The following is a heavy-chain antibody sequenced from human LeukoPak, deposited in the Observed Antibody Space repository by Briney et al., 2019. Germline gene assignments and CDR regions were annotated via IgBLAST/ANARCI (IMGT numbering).Heavy chain of an antibody. Sequence: SETLSLTCTVSGGSISSYYWSWIRQPAGKGLEWIGRIYTSGTTHYNPSLKSRVTMSVDTPKNQFSLKLSSVTAADTAVYYCAEGPGPLNPGWFDPWGQGTLVTVSS. CDR1: GGSISSYY. CDR3: AEGPGPLNPGWFDP. V-gene: IGHV4-4*07. CDR2: IYTSGTT. J-gene: IGHJ5*02.